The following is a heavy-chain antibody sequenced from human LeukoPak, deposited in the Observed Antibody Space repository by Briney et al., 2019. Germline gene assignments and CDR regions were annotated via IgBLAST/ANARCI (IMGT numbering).Heavy chain of an antibody. D-gene: IGHD1-7*01. CDR3: AKALNWNYVYLYYFDY. CDR2: FNPEDGET. Sequence: ASVKVSCKVSGYTLTELSIHWVRQAPGKGLEWMGGFNPEDGETIYAQRCQGRVTMTDDTSTDTAYMELSVLRSEDTAVYYCAKALNWNYVYLYYFDYWGQGTLVTVSS. CDR1: GYTLTELS. J-gene: IGHJ4*02. V-gene: IGHV1-24*01.